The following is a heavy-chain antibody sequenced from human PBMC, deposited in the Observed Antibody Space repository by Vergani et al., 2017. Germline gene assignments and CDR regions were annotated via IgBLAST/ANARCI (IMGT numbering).Heavy chain of an antibody. V-gene: IGHV3-64*01. Sequence: EVQLLESGGGLVQPGGSLRLSCAASGFTFSSYAMHWVRQAPGKGLEYVSAISSNGGSTYYANSVKGRFTISRDNSKNTLYLQMGSLRAEDMAVYYCAKDAADYVWGSYRYTGYFDYWGQGTLVTVSS. CDR2: ISSNGGST. CDR1: GFTFSSYA. D-gene: IGHD3-16*02. CDR3: AKDAADYVWGSYRYTGYFDY. J-gene: IGHJ4*02.